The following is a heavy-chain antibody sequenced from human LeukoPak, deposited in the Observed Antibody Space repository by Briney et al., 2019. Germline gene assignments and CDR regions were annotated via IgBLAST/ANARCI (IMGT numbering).Heavy chain of an antibody. CDR1: GGSISSGGYY. J-gene: IGHJ5*02. D-gene: IGHD3-10*01. Sequence: PSQTLSLTCTVSGGSISSGGYYWSWIRQPPGKGLEWIGEINHSGSTNYNPSLKSRVTISVDTSKNQFSLKLSSVTAADTAVYYCARGRGGYYYGSGSEYNWFDPWGQGTLVTVSS. V-gene: IGHV4-30-2*01. CDR2: INHSGST. CDR3: ARGRGGYYYGSGSEYNWFDP.